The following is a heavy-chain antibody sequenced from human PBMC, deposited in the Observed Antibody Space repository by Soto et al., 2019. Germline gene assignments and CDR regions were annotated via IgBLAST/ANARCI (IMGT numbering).Heavy chain of an antibody. CDR3: AREASDYAEYYYGMDV. Sequence: QVQLVQSGAEVKKPGASVKVSCKASGYTFTSYGISWVRQAPGQGLEWMGWISAYNGNTNYAQKLQGRVTMTTDTSTRTAYMELRSLRSDDTAVYYCAREASDYAEYYYGMDVWGQGTTVTVSS. D-gene: IGHD4-17*01. CDR2: ISAYNGNT. CDR1: GYTFTSYG. V-gene: IGHV1-18*01. J-gene: IGHJ6*02.